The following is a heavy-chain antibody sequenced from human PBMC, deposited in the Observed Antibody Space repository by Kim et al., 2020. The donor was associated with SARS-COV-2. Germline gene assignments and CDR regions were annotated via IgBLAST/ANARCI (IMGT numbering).Heavy chain of an antibody. V-gene: IGHV3-30*07. CDR3: ARHGWKHQVDPLDI. Sequence: ADSVEGRFTVSRDNSKNTLYLQMDSLGAEDTAVYYCARHGWKHQVDPLDIWGHGTTVTVSS. D-gene: IGHD3-10*01. J-gene: IGHJ6*02.